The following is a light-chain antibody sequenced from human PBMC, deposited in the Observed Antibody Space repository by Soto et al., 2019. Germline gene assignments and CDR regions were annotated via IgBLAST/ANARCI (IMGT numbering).Light chain of an antibody. V-gene: IGKV3-15*01. J-gene: IGKJ4*01. CDR3: QQYDNWPQLT. CDR2: GAS. CDR1: QSVGTN. Sequence: EIVMTQSPATLSVSPGERATLSCRASQSVGTNLAWYQQKPGQAPGLLISGASTMATGTPARFSDSGSGTEFTLTISSLQSEDFAIYYCQQYDNWPQLTFGGGTKLEIK.